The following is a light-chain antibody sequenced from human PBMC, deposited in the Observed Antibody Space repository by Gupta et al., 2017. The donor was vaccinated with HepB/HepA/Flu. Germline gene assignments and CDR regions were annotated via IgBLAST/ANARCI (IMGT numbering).Light chain of an antibody. CDR1: SSNIGNNY. Sequence: HSVLTQPSSVSAAPGQKVTISCSGSSSNIGNNYVPWYQQLPGTAPKLLIYENNKRPSGIPDRFSGSKSGTSATLGITGLQTGDEADYYCGTWDSSLSVVFGGGTKLTVL. CDR2: ENN. CDR3: GTWDSSLSVV. V-gene: IGLV1-51*02. J-gene: IGLJ2*01.